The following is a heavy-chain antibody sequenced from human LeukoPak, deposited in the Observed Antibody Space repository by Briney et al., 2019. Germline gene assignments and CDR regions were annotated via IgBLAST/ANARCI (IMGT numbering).Heavy chain of an antibody. D-gene: IGHD3-22*01. Sequence: SETLSLTCTVSGGSISSGGYYWSWIRQHPGKGLEWIGYIYYSGSTYYNPSLKSRVTISVDTSKNQFSLKLSSVTAADTAVYYCARAQGDYYDSSGYIKAHFDYWGQGTLVTVS. CDR3: ARAQGDYYDSSGYIKAHFDY. J-gene: IGHJ4*02. CDR1: GGSISSGGYY. V-gene: IGHV4-31*03. CDR2: IYYSGST.